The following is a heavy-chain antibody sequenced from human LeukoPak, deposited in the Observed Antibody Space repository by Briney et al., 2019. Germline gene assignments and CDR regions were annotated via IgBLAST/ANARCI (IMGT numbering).Heavy chain of an antibody. CDR1: GGTFSSYA. D-gene: IGHD1-26*01. J-gene: IGHJ4*02. V-gene: IGHV1-69*01. CDR3: ARVEKPDSGSGSYPY. Sequence: SVKVSCKASGGTFSSYAISWVRQAPGQGLEWMGGIIPIFGTANYAQKFQGRVTITADESTSTAYMELSSLRSEDTAVYYCARVEKPDSGSGSYPYWGQGTLVTVSS. CDR2: IIPIFGTA.